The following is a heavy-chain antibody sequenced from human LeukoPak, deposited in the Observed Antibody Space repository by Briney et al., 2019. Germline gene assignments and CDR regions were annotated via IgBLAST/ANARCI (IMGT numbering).Heavy chain of an antibody. D-gene: IGHD1-1*01. V-gene: IGHV3-21*01. J-gene: IGHJ4*02. Sequence: GGSLRLSCAASGFTFSSYSMNWVRQAPGKGLEWVSSITTSSSYIYYADSVRGRFTISRDNAKNSLYSQMNSLRAEDAAVYYCAEGTAGWGQGTLVSVSS. CDR1: GFTFSSYS. CDR2: ITTSSSYI. CDR3: AEGTAG.